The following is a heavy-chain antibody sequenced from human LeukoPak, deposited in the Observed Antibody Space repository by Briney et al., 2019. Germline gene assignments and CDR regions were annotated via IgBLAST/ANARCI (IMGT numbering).Heavy chain of an antibody. J-gene: IGHJ3*02. CDR2: FFFVGGGYSKPQRAASLATLGST. CDR1: SGGISRYY. Sequence: CFISTVSSGGISRYYCSWVREPPGKGLVGVGVFFFVGGGYSKPQRAASLATLGSTNYNPSLKSRVTISVDTSKNQFSLKLSSVTAADTVVYYCARSPGYGSGSYYMSRRDAFDIWGQGTMVTVSS. D-gene: IGHD3-10*01. CDR3: ARSPGYGSGSYYMSRRDAFDI. V-gene: IGHV4-59*01.